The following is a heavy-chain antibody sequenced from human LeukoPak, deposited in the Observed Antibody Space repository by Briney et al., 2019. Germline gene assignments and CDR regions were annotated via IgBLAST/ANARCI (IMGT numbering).Heavy chain of an antibody. D-gene: IGHD6-19*01. CDR3: ARDTDSSGDY. CDR2: ISYDGSNK. CDR1: GFTFSSYA. J-gene: IGHJ4*02. V-gene: IGHV3-30*04. Sequence: GGSLRLSCAASGFTFSSYAMHWVRQAPGKGLEWVAVISYDGSNKYYADSVKGRFTISRDNSKNTLYLQMNSLRSEDTAVYYCARDTDSSGDYWGQGTLVTVSS.